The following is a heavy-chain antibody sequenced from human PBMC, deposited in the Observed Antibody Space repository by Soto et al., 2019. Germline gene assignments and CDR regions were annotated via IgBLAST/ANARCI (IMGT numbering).Heavy chain of an antibody. D-gene: IGHD2-15*01. CDR3: ARHAVVVVAATPSIWFDP. CDR2: IYYSGST. J-gene: IGHJ5*02. Sequence: SETLSLTCTVSGGSISSSSYYWGWIRQPPGKGLEWIGSIYYSGSTYYNPALKSRVTISVDTSKNQFSLKLSSVTATDTAVYYCARHAVVVVAATPSIWFDPWGQGTLVTVSS. V-gene: IGHV4-39*01. CDR1: GGSISSSSYY.